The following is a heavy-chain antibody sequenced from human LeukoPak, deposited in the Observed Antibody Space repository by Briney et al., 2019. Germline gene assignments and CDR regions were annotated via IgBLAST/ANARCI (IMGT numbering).Heavy chain of an antibody. CDR2: IIPIFGTA. D-gene: IGHD1-14*01. CDR3: VNRGRAFDI. J-gene: IGHJ3*02. V-gene: IGHV1-69*05. CDR1: GGTFSSYA. Sequence: ASVKVSCKASGGTFSSYAISWVRQAPGQGLEWMGGIIPIFGTANYARKFQGRVTITTDESTSTAYMELSSLRSEDTAVYYCVNRGRAFDIWGQGTMVTVSS.